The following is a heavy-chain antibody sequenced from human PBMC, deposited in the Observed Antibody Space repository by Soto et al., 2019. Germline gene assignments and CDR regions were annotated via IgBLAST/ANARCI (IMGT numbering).Heavy chain of an antibody. J-gene: IGHJ6*03. CDR3: ARHRSYYDFWSGLQGYYYYYYMDV. CDR2: IYYSGST. Sequence: PSETLSLTCTVSGGSISSSSYYWGWIRQPPGKGLEWIGSIYYSGSTYYNPSLKSRVTISVDTSKNQFSLKLSSVTAADTAVYYCARHRSYYDFWSGLQGYYYYYYMDVWGKGTTVTVSS. V-gene: IGHV4-39*01. CDR1: GGSISSSSYY. D-gene: IGHD3-3*01.